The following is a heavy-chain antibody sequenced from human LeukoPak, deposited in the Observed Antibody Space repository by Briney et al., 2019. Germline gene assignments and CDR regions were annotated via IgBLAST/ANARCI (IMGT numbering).Heavy chain of an antibody. D-gene: IGHD3-16*01. J-gene: IGHJ3*02. CDR2: INTYNGNT. CDR1: GYTFTMYG. CDR3: ARAGWGTVFDI. Sequence: ASVKVSCKASGYTFTMYGFNRVRQAPGQGLEWMGWINTYNGNTNYAQKLQGRVTMTTDTSTSTAYVELRSLTSDDTAIYYCARAGWGTVFDIWGQGTMVTVSS. V-gene: IGHV1-18*01.